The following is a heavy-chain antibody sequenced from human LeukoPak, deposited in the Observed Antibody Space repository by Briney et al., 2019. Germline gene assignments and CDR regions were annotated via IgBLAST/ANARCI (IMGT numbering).Heavy chain of an antibody. Sequence: PSETLSLTCTVSGGSISSYYWSWIRQPPGKGLEWIGYIYYSGSTNYNPSLKGRVTISVDTSKNQFSLKLSSVTAADTAVYYCARVGWDYYYYYMDVWGKGTTVTVSS. CDR2: IYYSGST. CDR3: ARVGWDYYYYYMDV. D-gene: IGHD2-2*03. J-gene: IGHJ6*03. V-gene: IGHV4-59*01. CDR1: GGSISSYY.